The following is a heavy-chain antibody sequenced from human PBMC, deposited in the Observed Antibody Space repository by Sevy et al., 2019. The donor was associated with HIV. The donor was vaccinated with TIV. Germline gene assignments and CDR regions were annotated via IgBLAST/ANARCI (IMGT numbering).Heavy chain of an antibody. D-gene: IGHD1-26*01. CDR1: GFSLDDYA. CDR2: IGWNSGSI. CDR3: ARDIGAGSNSETSSPPFFFYYFDS. Sequence: GGSLRLSCAASGFSLDDYAMHWVRQSSGKGLEWVAGIGWNSGSIGYADSVKGRFTISRDNARNTLYLQMNNMRSEDTALYYCARDIGAGSNSETSSPPFFFYYFDSWGQGTLVTVSS. J-gene: IGHJ4*02. V-gene: IGHV3-9*01.